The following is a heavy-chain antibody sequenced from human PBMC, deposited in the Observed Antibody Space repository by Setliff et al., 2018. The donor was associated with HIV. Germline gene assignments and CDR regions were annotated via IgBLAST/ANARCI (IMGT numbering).Heavy chain of an antibody. Sequence: GGSLRLSCAASGFSFRTYWMGWVRQAPGKGLEWVANMKYDGTEIYYVDAVKGRFTISRDNAKKSVFLHMNSLRGEDAAVYYCVREGEYFDTIGHYLVRRFFDLWGQGTMVTVS. D-gene: IGHD3-9*01. J-gene: IGHJ3*01. V-gene: IGHV3-7*01. CDR2: MKYDGTEI. CDR3: VREGEYFDTIGHYLVRRFFDL. CDR1: GFSFRTYW.